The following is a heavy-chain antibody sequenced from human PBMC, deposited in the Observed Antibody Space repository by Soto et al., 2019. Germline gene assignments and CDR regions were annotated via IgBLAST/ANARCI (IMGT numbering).Heavy chain of an antibody. CDR1: GYTFTSYY. CDR2: INPSGGST. Sequence: GXSVKVSCKAAGYTFTSYYMHWVRQAPGQGLEWMGIINPSGGSTSYAQKFQGRVTMTRDTSTSTVYMELSSLRSEDTAVYYFARDQRSLMDVWGQGTTVTGS. J-gene: IGHJ6*02. V-gene: IGHV1-46*01. CDR3: ARDQRSLMDV.